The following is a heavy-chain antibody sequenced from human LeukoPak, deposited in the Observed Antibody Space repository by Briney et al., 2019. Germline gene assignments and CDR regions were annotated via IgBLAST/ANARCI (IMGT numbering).Heavy chain of an antibody. CDR2: ISAYNGNT. CDR3: ARGYYYGSGSYYSVFGEFGY. D-gene: IGHD3-10*01. CDR1: GYTFTSYG. Sequence: ASVKVSCKASGYTFTSYGISWVSQAPGHGLEWMGWISAYNGNTKSAQKLQGRVTMTTDTSTSPAYKELRSLRSDDTAVYYCARGYYYGSGSYYSVFGEFGYWGQGTLVTVSS. J-gene: IGHJ4*02. V-gene: IGHV1-18*01.